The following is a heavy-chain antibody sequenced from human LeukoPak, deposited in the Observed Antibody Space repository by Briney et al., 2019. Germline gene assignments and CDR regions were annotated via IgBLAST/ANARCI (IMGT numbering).Heavy chain of an antibody. CDR2: IYYSGST. CDR3: ARHAVDILTGYPRYYFDY. J-gene: IGHJ4*02. V-gene: IGHV4-59*08. CDR1: GGSISSYY. Sequence: PSETLSLTCTVSGGSISSYYWSWIRRPPGKGLEWIGYIYYSGSTNYNPSLKSRVTISVDTSKDQFSLKLSSVTAADTAVYYCARHAVDILTGYPRYYFDYWGQGTLVTVSS. D-gene: IGHD3-9*01.